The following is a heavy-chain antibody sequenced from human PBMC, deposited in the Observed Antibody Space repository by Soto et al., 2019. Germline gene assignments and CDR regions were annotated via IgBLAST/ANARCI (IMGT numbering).Heavy chain of an antibody. CDR2: IYWDDDT. CDR3: AHAYGGTSWPNDAFDV. D-gene: IGHD2-2*01. CDR1: GFSLSADGVG. V-gene: IGHV2-5*02. J-gene: IGHJ3*01. Sequence: ITLKESGPTLVKPTQTLTLTCSFSGFSLSADGVGVGWIRQPPGKALEWLALIYWDDDTRYRPSLKSRLTITKDSSKNQVVLTMTNMDPVDTPTYYCAHAYGGTSWPNDAFDVWGQGTVVTVSS.